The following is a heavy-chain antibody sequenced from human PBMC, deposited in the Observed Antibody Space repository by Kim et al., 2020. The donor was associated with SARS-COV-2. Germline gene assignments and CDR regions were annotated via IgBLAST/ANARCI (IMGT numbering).Heavy chain of an antibody. CDR3: ARTAGGLDY. CDR1: GFTFSSFW. J-gene: IGHJ4*02. Sequence: GGSLRLSCAASGFTFSSFWMSWVRQAPGKGRGWWATIKQDGSEKNYLDSVKGRFTISRDSAKNSLYLKMNSLRVEDTAVYYCARTAGGLDYGDQGTQVT. CDR2: IKQDGSEK. D-gene: IGHD3-10*01. V-gene: IGHV3-7*01.